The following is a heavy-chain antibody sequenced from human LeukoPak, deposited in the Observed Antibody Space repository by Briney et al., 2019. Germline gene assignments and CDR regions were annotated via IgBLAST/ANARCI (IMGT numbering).Heavy chain of an antibody. D-gene: IGHD6-19*01. V-gene: IGHV3-21*01. CDR1: GFTFSSYE. CDR2: ISSSSSYI. J-gene: IGHJ3*02. Sequence: GGSLRLSCAASGFTFSSYEMNWVRQAPGKGLEWVSSISSSSSYIYYADSVKGRFTISRDNAKNSLYLQMNSLRAEDTAVYYCARSVADIDAFDIWGQGTMVTVSS. CDR3: ARSVADIDAFDI.